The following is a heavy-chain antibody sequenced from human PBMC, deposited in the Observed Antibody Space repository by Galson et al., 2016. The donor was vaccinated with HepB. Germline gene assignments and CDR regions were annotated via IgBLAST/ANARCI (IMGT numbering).Heavy chain of an antibody. D-gene: IGHD3-22*01. CDR3: AGVVFSWEFDY. CDR1: GFTFSSYG. J-gene: IGHJ4*02. CDR2: ISYDGSNK. V-gene: IGHV3-30*03. Sequence: SLRLSCAASGFTFSSYGMHWVRQAPGKGLEWVAVISYDGSNKYYADSVKGRSTISRDNSKNTLCLQMNSLRPEDTAVYYCAGVVFSWEFDYWGQGTLVTVSS.